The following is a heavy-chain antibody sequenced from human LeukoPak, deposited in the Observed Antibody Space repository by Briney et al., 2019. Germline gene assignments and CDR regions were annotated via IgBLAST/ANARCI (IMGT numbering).Heavy chain of an antibody. CDR3: ARGEWHQDGIGYNRFDN. Sequence: GGFLRLSCAASGFTFSSYSMNWVRQAPGKGLEWISHMSAASHGIYYADSVKGRFTVSRDNAKNSVFLLLTSLRPEDTAVYYCARGEWHQDGIGYNRFDNWGQGALVTVSS. J-gene: IGHJ4*02. CDR2: MSAASHGI. V-gene: IGHV3-48*01. D-gene: IGHD3-3*01. CDR1: GFTFSSYS.